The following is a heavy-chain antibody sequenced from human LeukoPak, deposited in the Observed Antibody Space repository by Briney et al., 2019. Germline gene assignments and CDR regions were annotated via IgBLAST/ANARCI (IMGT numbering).Heavy chain of an antibody. Sequence: ASVKVSCKASGGTFSSYAISWVRQAPGQGLEWMGGIIPIFGTANYAQKFQGRVTITTDESTSTAYMELSSLRSDDTAVYYCARDNRRAHTYYYDSSGYPWGQGTLVTVSS. V-gene: IGHV1-69*05. CDR2: IIPIFGTA. J-gene: IGHJ4*02. CDR3: ARDNRRAHTYYYDSSGYP. D-gene: IGHD3-22*01. CDR1: GGTFSSYA.